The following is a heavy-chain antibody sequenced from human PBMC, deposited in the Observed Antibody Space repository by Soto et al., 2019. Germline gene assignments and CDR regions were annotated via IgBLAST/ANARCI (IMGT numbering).Heavy chain of an antibody. CDR1: GFTFSSYS. Sequence: GGSLRLSCAACGFTFSSYSMNGVRQAPGKGLEWVSYISSSSSTIYYADSVKGRFTISRDNAKNSLYLQMNSLRDEDTAVYYCARTPVSVVVVPAAPGYGMDVWGQGTTVTVSS. CDR3: ARTPVSVVVVPAAPGYGMDV. V-gene: IGHV3-48*02. CDR2: ISSSSSTI. D-gene: IGHD2-2*01. J-gene: IGHJ6*02.